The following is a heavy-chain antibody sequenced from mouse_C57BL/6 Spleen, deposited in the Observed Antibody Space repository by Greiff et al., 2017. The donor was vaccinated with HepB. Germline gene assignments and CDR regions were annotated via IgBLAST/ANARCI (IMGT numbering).Heavy chain of an antibody. CDR3: ARSPGWFDY. J-gene: IGHJ2*01. CDR2: IRNKANGYTT. D-gene: IGHD3-1*01. Sequence: EVMLVESGGGLVQPGGSLSLSCAASGFTFTDYYMSWVRQPPGKALEWLGFIRNKANGYTTEYSASVKGLFTISRDTSQSILYLQMNALRAEDSATYSCARSPGWFDYLGQGTTLTVSS. CDR1: GFTFTDYY. V-gene: IGHV7-3*01.